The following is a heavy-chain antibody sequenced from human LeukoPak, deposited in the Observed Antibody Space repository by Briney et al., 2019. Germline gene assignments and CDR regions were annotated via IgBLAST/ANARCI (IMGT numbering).Heavy chain of an antibody. CDR3: TRGAGWLIDY. D-gene: IGHD3-16*01. J-gene: IGHJ4*02. CDR2: FHNSGTS. CDR1: DDSISDYY. Sequence: SETLSLTCTCTVSDDSISDYYRGWIRQPPGKGLEWIGYFHNSGTSTYNPSLKSRVTISADTSKNQFSLKLNSLTTADTAVYYCTRGAGWLIDYWGQGILVTVSS. V-gene: IGHV4-59*01.